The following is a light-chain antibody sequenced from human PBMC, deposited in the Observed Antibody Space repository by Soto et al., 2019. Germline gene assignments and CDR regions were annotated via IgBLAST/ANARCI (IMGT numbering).Light chain of an antibody. CDR1: QSVSSY. V-gene: IGKV3-11*01. Sequence: EIVLTQSPATLSLSPGERATLSCRASQSVSSYLAWYQQKPGQAPRLLIYDASNRATGIPDRFSGSGSGTDFTLPISSLEPEDFAVYYCQQRSNWPGGTFGQGTKVEIK. CDR3: QQRSNWPGGT. CDR2: DAS. J-gene: IGKJ1*01.